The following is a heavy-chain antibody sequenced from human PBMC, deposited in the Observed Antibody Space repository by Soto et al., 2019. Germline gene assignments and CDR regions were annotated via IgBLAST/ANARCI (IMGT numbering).Heavy chain of an antibody. CDR2: IYYSGST. V-gene: IGHV4-30-4*01. D-gene: IGHD2-15*01. CDR1: GGSISSGDYY. J-gene: IGHJ4*02. Sequence: PSETLSLTCTVSGGSISSGDYYWSWIRQPPGKGLEWIGYIYYSGSTYYNPSLKSRVAISIDKSKNQFSLKLSSVTAADTAVYYCVRDSRTGCSSINCYMHWGQGTLVTVSS. CDR3: VRDSRTGCSSINCYMH.